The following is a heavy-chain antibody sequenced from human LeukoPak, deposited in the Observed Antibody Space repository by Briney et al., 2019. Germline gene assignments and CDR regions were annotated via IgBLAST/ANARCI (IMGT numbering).Heavy chain of an antibody. CDR2: ISSSSSYI. V-gene: IGHV3-21*04. Sequence: GGSLRLSCAASGFTFSSYSMNWVRQAPGKGLEWVSSISSSSSYIYYADSVKGRFTISRDNAKNSLYLQMNSLRAEDTALYYCARGGSGWYAYYYYMDVWGKGTTVTVSS. CDR3: ARGGSGWYAYYYYMDV. D-gene: IGHD6-19*01. CDR1: GFTFSSYS. J-gene: IGHJ6*03.